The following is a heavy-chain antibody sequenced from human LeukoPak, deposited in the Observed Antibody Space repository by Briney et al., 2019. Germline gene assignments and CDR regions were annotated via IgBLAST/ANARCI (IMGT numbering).Heavy chain of an antibody. D-gene: IGHD6-6*01. V-gene: IGHV3-23*01. CDR3: AKVCSSSPSPDY. CDR1: GFTFSSYA. CDR2: ISGSGGST. J-gene: IGHJ4*02. Sequence: GGSLRLSCAASGFTFSSYAMSWVRQAPGKGLEWVSAISGSGGSTYYADSVKGRFTISRDNSKNTLYLQMNSLRAEDTAVYHCAKVCSSSPSPDYWGQGTLVTVSS.